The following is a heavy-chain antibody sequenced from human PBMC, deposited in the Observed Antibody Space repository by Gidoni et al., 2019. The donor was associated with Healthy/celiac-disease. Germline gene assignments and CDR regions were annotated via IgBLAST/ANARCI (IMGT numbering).Heavy chain of an antibody. J-gene: IGHJ5*02. CDR2: INHSGST. CDR1: GGSFSGYY. D-gene: IGHD3-9*01. V-gene: IGHV4-34*01. Sequence: QVQLQQWGAGLLKPSETLSLNCAVYGGSFSGYYWRWIRQPPGKGLEWIGEINHSGSTNYNPSLKSRVTISVDTSKNQFSLKLSSVTAADTAVYYCARSHRRGYEILTGRTSNWFDPWGQGTLVTVSS. CDR3: ARSHRRGYEILTGRTSNWFDP.